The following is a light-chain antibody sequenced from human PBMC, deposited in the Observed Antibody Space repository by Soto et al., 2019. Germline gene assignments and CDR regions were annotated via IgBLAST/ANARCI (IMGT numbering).Light chain of an antibody. J-gene: IGKJ1*01. CDR3: QHYQNLWT. Sequence: IVMPQSPATLSVSPGERATRSCRAGQTIYRNVAWYQQRPGQAPRLLIYRASTRATGVPARFSGSGSGTEFTLTISGLQCEDFARDYCQHYQNLWTFGRGNKGEIK. CDR2: RAS. V-gene: IGKV3-15*01. CDR1: QTIYRN.